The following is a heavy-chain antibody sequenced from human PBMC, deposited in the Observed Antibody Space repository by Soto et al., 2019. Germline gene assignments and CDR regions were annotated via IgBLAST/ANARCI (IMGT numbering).Heavy chain of an antibody. CDR2: INHSGST. CDR1: GGSFSGYY. CDR3: ARGEVAVFDY. J-gene: IGHJ4*02. D-gene: IGHD5-12*01. Sequence: SETLSLTCAVYGGSFSGYYWSWIRQPPGKGMEWIGEINHSGSTNYNPSLKSRVTISVDTSKNQFSLKLSSVTAADTAVYYCARGEVAVFDYWGQGTLVTVS. V-gene: IGHV4-34*01.